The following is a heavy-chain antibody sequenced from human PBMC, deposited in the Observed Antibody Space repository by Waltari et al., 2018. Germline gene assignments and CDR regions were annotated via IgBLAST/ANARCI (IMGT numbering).Heavy chain of an antibody. J-gene: IGHJ1*01. D-gene: IGHD6-19*01. CDR3: ARGYLRGWEQIGH. CDR1: GFPLSDSV. V-gene: IGHV3-23*01. Sequence: EVQLLESGGGLAQPGGSLSLSCAASGFPLSDSVMTWVRQTPGKGLEWVSSITGRGSNTYYADSVKGRFSISRDNSKNTLYLQMDSLRVGDTAMYYCARGYLRGWEQIGHWGQGTLVTVSS. CDR2: ITGRGSNT.